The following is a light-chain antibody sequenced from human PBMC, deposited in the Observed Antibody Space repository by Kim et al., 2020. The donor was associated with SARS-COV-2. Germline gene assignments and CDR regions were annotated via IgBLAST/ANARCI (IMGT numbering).Light chain of an antibody. Sequence: SPRERVTLSCRANESVCIKFALYQQTPGQPPRLLTYGASTRATGVAARFSGRGSGTEFTLTISSLLSEDFAVYYCQQDYHWPPYTFGQGTKLEI. J-gene: IGKJ2*01. V-gene: IGKV3-15*01. CDR3: QQDYHWPPYT. CDR2: GAS. CDR1: ESVCIK.